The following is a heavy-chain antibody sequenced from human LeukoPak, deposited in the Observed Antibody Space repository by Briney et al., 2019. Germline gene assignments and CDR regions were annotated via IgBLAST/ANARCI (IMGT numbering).Heavy chain of an antibody. CDR2: INPNSGGT. J-gene: IGHJ4*02. D-gene: IGHD6-19*01. CDR3: ARGDPVADTSDFDY. Sequence: ASVKVSCKASGYTFTNYDINWVRQATGQGLEWMGWINPNSGGTNYAQKFQGRVTMTRDTSISTAYMELSRLRSDDTAVYYCARGDPVADTSDFDYWGQGTLVTVSS. CDR1: GYTFTNYD. V-gene: IGHV1-2*02.